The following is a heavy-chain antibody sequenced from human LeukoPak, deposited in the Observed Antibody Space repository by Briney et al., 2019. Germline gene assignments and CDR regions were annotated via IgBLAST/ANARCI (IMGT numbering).Heavy chain of an antibody. CDR2: IYSFGST. CDR3: ARDSVGAIFDY. CDR1: GGSNSSYY. J-gene: IGHJ4*02. Sequence: SETLSLTCTVSGGSNSSYYWNWIRQPAGKGLEWIGRIYSFGSTYYNPSLRSRVTMSVDASKNQFSLSLTSVTAADTAVYYCARDSVGAIFDYWAQGTLVTVSS. D-gene: IGHD1-26*01. V-gene: IGHV4-4*07.